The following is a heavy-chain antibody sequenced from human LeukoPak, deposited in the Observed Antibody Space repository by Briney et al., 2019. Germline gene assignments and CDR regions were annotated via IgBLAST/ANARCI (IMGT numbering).Heavy chain of an antibody. CDR2: IYYSGTT. Sequence: PSETLSLTCTVSGGSISRCYWSWIRQPPGKGLEWIGYIYYSGTTNYNPSLKSRVTISVDTSKNQLSLKLTSVTAADTAVYYCARQYYSYGYIDYWGQGALVTVSS. J-gene: IGHJ4*02. D-gene: IGHD5-18*01. CDR1: GGSISRCY. V-gene: IGHV4-59*08. CDR3: ARQYYSYGYIDY.